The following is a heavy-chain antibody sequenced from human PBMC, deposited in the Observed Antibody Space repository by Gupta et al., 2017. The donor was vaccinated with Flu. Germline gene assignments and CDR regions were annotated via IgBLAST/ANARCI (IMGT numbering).Heavy chain of an antibody. J-gene: IGHJ5*01. CDR1: GFTFRRYW. D-gene: IGHD5-24*01. V-gene: IGHV3-7*01. CDR3: ARNRGWQQFDF. Sequence: EEQLVESGGGLVQPGGSLRLSCAVSGFTFRRYWMDWVRQAPGKGLEWVANIAADGSVKNYADSVKGRFTISRDDAKDSLYLQMNSLRAEDTALYYCARNRGWQQFDFWGQGALVTVSS. CDR2: IAADGSVK.